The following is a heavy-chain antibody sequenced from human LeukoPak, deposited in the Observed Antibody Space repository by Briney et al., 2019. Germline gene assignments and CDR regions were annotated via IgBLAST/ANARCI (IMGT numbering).Heavy chain of an antibody. Sequence: PGGSLRLSCAASGFTFSSYAMAWVRQAPGKGLEWVSAITGSGGSTYYADSVKGRFTISRDRSKNTVYLQMTSLRAEDTAVYYCAKRHDYSSSWSVDFDSWGHGTLVTVSS. CDR3: AKRHDYSSSWSVDFDS. V-gene: IGHV3-23*01. J-gene: IGHJ4*01. CDR2: ITGSGGST. CDR1: GFTFSSYA. D-gene: IGHD6-13*01.